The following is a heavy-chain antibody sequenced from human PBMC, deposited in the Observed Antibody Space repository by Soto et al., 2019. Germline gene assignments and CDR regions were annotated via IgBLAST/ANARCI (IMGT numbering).Heavy chain of an antibody. CDR1: GYSFTIYG. J-gene: IGHJ6*02. CDR3: ARERAAARRTWDYYGMDV. Sequence: ASVKVSCKASGYSFTIYGISWVRQAPGQGLEWMGWISAYNGNTNYAQKLQGRVTMTTDTSTSTAYMELRSLRSDDTAVYYCARERAAARRTWDYYGMDVWGQGTTVNVSS. V-gene: IGHV1-18*01. D-gene: IGHD6-13*01. CDR2: ISAYNGNT.